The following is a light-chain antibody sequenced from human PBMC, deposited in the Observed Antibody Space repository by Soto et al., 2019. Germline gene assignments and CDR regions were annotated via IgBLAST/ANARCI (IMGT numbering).Light chain of an antibody. CDR1: QNISVW. Sequence: DIQMTQSPATLSASVGYGVTITCRASQNISVWLAWYQQRPGKAPKFLIYDASSLETGVPSRFSGSGSGTEFTLTIRSLQPDDFATYYCQQYDSSSPTFGQGTKLEL. CDR3: QQYDSSSPT. J-gene: IGKJ2*01. V-gene: IGKV1-5*01. CDR2: DAS.